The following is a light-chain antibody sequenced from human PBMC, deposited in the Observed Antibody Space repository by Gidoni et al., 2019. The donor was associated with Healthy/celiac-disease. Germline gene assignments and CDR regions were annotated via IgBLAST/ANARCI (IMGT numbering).Light chain of an antibody. CDR3: QQRSNWLLT. Sequence: EIVLTQSLATLSLSPGERATLSCRASQSVSSYLAWYQQTPGQAPRLLIYDASNRATGIPARFSGSGSGTDFTLTISSLEPEDFAVYYCQQRSNWLLTFGGGTKVEIK. CDR2: DAS. CDR1: QSVSSY. V-gene: IGKV3-11*01. J-gene: IGKJ4*01.